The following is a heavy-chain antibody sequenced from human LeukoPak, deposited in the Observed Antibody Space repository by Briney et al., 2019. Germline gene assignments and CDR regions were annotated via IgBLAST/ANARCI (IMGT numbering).Heavy chain of an antibody. CDR3: ARTRGYSGYDSLDY. CDR2: IIPIFGTA. Sequence: SVKVSCKASGGTFSSYAISWVRQAPGQGLEWMGGIIPIFGTANYAQKFQGRVTITADESTSTAYTELSSLRSEDTAVYYCARTRGYSGYDSLDYWGQGTLVTASS. J-gene: IGHJ4*02. CDR1: GGTFSSYA. D-gene: IGHD5-12*01. V-gene: IGHV1-69*13.